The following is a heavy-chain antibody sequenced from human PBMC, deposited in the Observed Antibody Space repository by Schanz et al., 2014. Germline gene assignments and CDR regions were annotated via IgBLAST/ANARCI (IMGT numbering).Heavy chain of an antibody. J-gene: IGHJ4*02. CDR1: GLTFSDHY. Sequence: EVQLVESGGGVVQPGRSLRLSCAASGLTFSDHYMDWVRQAPGKGLEWVGRITNKPNNYNTEYAASVKGRFTISRDDSRNSLYLQMSSLKTEDTAVYYCVRLDVHDYWGQGTLVTVSA. CDR2: ITNKPNNYNT. V-gene: IGHV3-72*01. CDR3: VRLDVHDY. D-gene: IGHD3-16*01.